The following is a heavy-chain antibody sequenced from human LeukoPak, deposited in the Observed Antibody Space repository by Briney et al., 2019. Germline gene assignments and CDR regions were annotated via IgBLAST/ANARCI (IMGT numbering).Heavy chain of an antibody. D-gene: IGHD1-26*01. Sequence: APVKVSCKASGYTFTSYDINWVRQATGQGLEWMGWMNPNSGNTGYAQKFQGRVTMTRNTSISTAYMELSSLRSEDTAVYYCASLIVGAKGVDYWGQGTLVTVSS. V-gene: IGHV1-8*01. J-gene: IGHJ4*02. CDR2: MNPNSGNT. CDR3: ASLIVGAKGVDY. CDR1: GYTFTSYD.